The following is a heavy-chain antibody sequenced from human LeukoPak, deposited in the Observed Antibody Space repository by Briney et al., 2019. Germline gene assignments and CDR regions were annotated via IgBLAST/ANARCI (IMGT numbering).Heavy chain of an antibody. D-gene: IGHD5-12*01. Sequence: GGSLRLSCAVSGFTFSDYYMSWIRQAPGRGLEWVSYISSSSTYTKYADSVKGRFTISRDNAKNTLYLQMNSLRAEDTAVYYCARPSEATTYYFDYWGQGTLVTVSS. CDR1: GFTFSDYY. J-gene: IGHJ4*02. CDR3: ARPSEATTYYFDY. V-gene: IGHV3-11*06. CDR2: ISSSSTYT.